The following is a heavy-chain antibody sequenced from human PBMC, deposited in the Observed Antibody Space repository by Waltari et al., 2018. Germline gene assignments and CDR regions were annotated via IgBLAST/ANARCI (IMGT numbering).Heavy chain of an antibody. CDR3: AKDLRGIQLWFRDYYGMDV. D-gene: IGHD5-18*01. CDR2: ISGSGGST. Sequence: EVQLLESGGGLVQPGGSLRLSCAASGFTLSSYAMSWVRQAPGKGREWVSAISGSGGSTYYADSVKGRFTISRDNSKNTLYLQMNSLRAEDTAVYYCAKDLRGIQLWFRDYYGMDVWGQGTTVTVSS. J-gene: IGHJ6*02. CDR1: GFTLSSYA. V-gene: IGHV3-23*01.